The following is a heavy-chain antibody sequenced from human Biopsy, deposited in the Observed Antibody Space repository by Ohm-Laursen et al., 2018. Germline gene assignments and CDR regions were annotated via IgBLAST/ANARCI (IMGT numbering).Heavy chain of an antibody. CDR1: GESFNGYY. D-gene: IGHD2/OR15-2a*01. J-gene: IGHJ6*02. Sequence: GTLSLTCTVYGESFNGYYWSWIRQTPGKGLEWIGYIYYSGSTNYNPSLKSRVTISVDTSKNQFSLRLNSVTAADTAVYYCARATNSTGWPYYYFYGMDVWGQGTTVTVSS. CDR3: ARATNSTGWPYYYFYGMDV. V-gene: IGHV4-59*01. CDR2: IYYSGST.